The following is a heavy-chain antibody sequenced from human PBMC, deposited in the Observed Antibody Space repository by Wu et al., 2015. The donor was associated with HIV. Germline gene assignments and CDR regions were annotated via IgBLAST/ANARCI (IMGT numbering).Heavy chain of an antibody. D-gene: IGHD6-25*01. CDR3: ARVRSVVLLNVQRYGMDV. V-gene: IGHV1-2*02. Sequence: QVQLVQYGADVKKPGASVKVSCKAVGYSFSAYCIHWVRQAPGQGLDWMGWICPKSGDINYAQKFQGRVTMTRDTSISTAYMELSRLRSDDTAVYFCARVRSVVLLNVQRYGMDVWGQGTTVTVSS. CDR1: GYSFSAYC. CDR2: ICPKSGDI. J-gene: IGHJ6*02.